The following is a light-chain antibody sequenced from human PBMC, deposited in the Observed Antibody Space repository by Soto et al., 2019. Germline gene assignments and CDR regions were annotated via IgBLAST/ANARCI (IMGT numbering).Light chain of an antibody. V-gene: IGLV2-8*01. Sequence: QSVLTQPASVSGSPGQSVTISCTGTSSDVGGYIYVSWYQHHPGKAPKLMIYEASKRPSGVPDRFSGSKSGNTASLTVSGLQAEDEADYYCSSYAGSNTYVFGTGTKVTV. J-gene: IGLJ1*01. CDR1: SSDVGGYIY. CDR3: SSYAGSNTYV. CDR2: EAS.